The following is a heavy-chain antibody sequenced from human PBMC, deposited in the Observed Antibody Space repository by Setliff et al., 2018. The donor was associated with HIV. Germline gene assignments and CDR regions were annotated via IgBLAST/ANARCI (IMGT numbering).Heavy chain of an antibody. J-gene: IGHJ5*02. Sequence: SVKVSCKASGGTFSLYAINWVRQAPGQGLEWMGGIIPIFNTANYAQKFQGRVTIAADGSTSTAYMELSSLRFEDTATYYCARDQATGYEKVWFSWIDPWGQGTLVTVSS. CDR3: ARDQATGYEKVWFSWIDP. V-gene: IGHV1-69*13. D-gene: IGHD5-12*01. CDR2: IIPIFNTA. CDR1: GGTFSLYA.